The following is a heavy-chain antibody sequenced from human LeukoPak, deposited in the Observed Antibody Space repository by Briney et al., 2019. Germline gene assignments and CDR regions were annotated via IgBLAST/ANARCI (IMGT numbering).Heavy chain of an antibody. D-gene: IGHD2-2*02. V-gene: IGHV4-39*07. CDR1: GGSIISSSYY. CDR2: IYYTGST. CDR3: AGLRVPAAISAFDI. J-gene: IGHJ3*02. Sequence: SETLSLTCTVSGGSIISSSYYWGWIRQPPGRGLEWIGSIYYTGSTYYNPSLRGRVTMSVDTSKNQFSLKLSSVTAADTAVYYCAGLRVPAAISAFDIWGQGTMVTVSS.